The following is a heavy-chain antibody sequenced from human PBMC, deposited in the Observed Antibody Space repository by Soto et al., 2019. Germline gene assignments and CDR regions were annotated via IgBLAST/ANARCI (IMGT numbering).Heavy chain of an antibody. CDR2: INPKRGDT. CDR1: GYTFTDYF. CDR3: ASWSGASGSYTAFTS. Sequence: ASVKVACKASGYTFTDYFVHWVRQAPGQGLEWMGYINPKRGDTKFAPKFQGRVTLTRDTSITTAYMDLRRLTSDDTAVYYCASWSGASGSYTAFTSWGPGTLVTISS. V-gene: IGHV1-2*02. J-gene: IGHJ5*02. D-gene: IGHD3-10*01.